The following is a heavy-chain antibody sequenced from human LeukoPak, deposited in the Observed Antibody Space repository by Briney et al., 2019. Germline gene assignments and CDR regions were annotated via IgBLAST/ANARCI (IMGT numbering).Heavy chain of an antibody. CDR3: ARNGTVTVSGTKFNYFDY. D-gene: IGHD4-17*01. CDR1: GGSISSSSYY. J-gene: IGHJ4*02. V-gene: IGHV4-39*01. CDR2: IYHSGST. Sequence: SETLSLTCTVSGGSISSSSYYWGWIRQPPGKGLEWIGSIYHSGSTHYNPSPKSRLTIFVDTSKNQFSLKVNSVTAADTAVYYCARNGTVTVSGTKFNYFDYWGQGTLVTVSS.